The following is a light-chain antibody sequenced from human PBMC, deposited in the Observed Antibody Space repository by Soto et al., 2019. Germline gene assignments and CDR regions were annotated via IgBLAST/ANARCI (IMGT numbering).Light chain of an antibody. CDR1: QGISNY. Sequence: DIQMTQSPSSLSASVGDRVTITCRASQGISNYLAWYQQKPGKVPKLLIYAASTLQSGVPSRFSGSGSGTDFTLNIRSLQPDDVATYYWQKYNSAPQTCAQGTKVEI. CDR2: AAS. V-gene: IGKV1-27*01. J-gene: IGKJ1*01. CDR3: QKYNSAPQT.